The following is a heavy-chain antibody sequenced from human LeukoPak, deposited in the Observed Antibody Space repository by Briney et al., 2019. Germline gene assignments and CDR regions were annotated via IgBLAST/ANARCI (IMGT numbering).Heavy chain of an antibody. CDR3: ARAGAGEHQWIQLWSLDY. V-gene: IGHV4-59*01. CDR2: IYYSGST. Sequence: SETLSLTCTVSGGSICSYYWSWIRQPPGKGLEWIGYIYYSGSTNYNPSLKSRVTISVDTSKNQFSLKLSSVTAADTAVYYCARAGAGEHQWIQLWSLDYWGQGTLVTVSS. J-gene: IGHJ4*02. D-gene: IGHD5-18*01. CDR1: GGSICSYY.